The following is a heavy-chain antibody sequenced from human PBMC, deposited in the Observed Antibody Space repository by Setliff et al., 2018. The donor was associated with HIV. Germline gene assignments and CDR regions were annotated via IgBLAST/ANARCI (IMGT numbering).Heavy chain of an antibody. D-gene: IGHD1-20*01. V-gene: IGHV1-46*02. Sequence: ASVKVSCKTSAYTFNSYYMHWIRQAPGQGLEWMGLIGPSGSSTTYAQNFQGRVTMSRDTSTNTVYMELSSLRSEDTAVYYCARDRRPAGINYGYGYLDDWGQGTLVTVSS. CDR2: IGPSGSST. CDR1: AYTFNSYY. CDR3: ARDRRPAGINYGYGYLDD. J-gene: IGHJ4*02.